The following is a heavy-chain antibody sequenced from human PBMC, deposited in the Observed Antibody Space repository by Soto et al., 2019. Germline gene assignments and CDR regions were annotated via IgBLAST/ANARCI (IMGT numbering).Heavy chain of an antibody. J-gene: IGHJ4*02. D-gene: IGHD5-18*01. Sequence: GGSLRLSCLGSGFVFNNYAMNWVRQAPGRGLEWVSYISIGRSSIYYADSVKGRFTVSRDDAKNSLYLEMRSLRDEDTAVYYCARDRGGYGLFDSWGQGTLVTVSS. V-gene: IGHV3-48*02. CDR3: ARDRGGYGLFDS. CDR2: ISIGRSSI. CDR1: GFVFNNYA.